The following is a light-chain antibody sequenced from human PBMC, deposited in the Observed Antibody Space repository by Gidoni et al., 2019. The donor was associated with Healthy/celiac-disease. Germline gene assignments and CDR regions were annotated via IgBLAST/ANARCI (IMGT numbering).Light chain of an antibody. Sequence: EIVMKQSPATLSVSPGERATLPCRASQSVSSNLAWYQQKPGQAPRLRIYGASTRATGIPAQFSGSGSGTEFTLTISSLQSEDFAVYYCQQYNNWPRTFGQGTKVEIK. V-gene: IGKV3-15*01. CDR1: QSVSSN. CDR3: QQYNNWPRT. J-gene: IGKJ1*01. CDR2: GAS.